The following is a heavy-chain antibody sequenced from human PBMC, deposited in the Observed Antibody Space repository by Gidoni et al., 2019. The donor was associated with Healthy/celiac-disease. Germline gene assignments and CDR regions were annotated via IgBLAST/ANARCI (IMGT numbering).Heavy chain of an antibody. Sequence: VQLVESGGGLVQPGRSLRLSCAASGFTFDDYVMHWVRQAPGKGLEWVSGISGNSGSIGYADSVKGRFTISRDNAKNSLYLQMNSLRAEDTALYYCAKDGGHYGTFDYWGQGTLGTVSS. V-gene: IGHV3-9*01. CDR3: AKDGGHYGTFDY. J-gene: IGHJ4*02. CDR2: ISGNSGSI. D-gene: IGHD3-10*01. CDR1: GFTFDDYV.